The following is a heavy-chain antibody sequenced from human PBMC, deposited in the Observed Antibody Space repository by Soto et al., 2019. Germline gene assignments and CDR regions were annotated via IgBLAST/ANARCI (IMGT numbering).Heavy chain of an antibody. CDR3: ARGGTAGDYGLGYYYYGMDV. CDR2: IGTAGDT. V-gene: IGHV3-13*01. Sequence: GGSLRLSCAACGFTFGSYDMHWVRRATGKRLEWVSAIGTAGDTYYPGSVKARFSISRENAKNSLYLQMNSLRAGDTAMYYCARGGTAGDYGLGYYYYGMDVWGQGTTVTVSS. J-gene: IGHJ6*02. CDR1: GFTFGSYD. D-gene: IGHD4-17*01.